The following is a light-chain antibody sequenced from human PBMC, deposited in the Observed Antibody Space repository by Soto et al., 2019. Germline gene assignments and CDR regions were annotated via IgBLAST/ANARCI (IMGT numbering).Light chain of an antibody. J-gene: IGLJ2*01. CDR3: AAWDDSLSASL. CDR2: RNN. V-gene: IGLV1-47*01. CDR1: SSNIGSNY. Sequence: QSVLTQPPSASGTPGQRVTISCSGSSSNIGSNYVYWYQQLPGTAPKLLIYRNNQRPSGVPDRFSGSKSGTSASLAISGLRSEDEADYYCAAWDDSLSASLFGGGTKVTVL.